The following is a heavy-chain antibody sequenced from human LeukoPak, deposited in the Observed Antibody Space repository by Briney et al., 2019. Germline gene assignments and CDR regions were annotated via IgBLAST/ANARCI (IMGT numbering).Heavy chain of an antibody. V-gene: IGHV3-23*01. Sequence: GGSLRLSCAASGFTFSSYAMSWVRQAPGKGLEWVSANSGGGGSTYYADSVKGRFTISRDNSKNTLYLQMNSLRAEDTAVYYCAKDLVKYQLPLDYWGQGTLVTVSS. D-gene: IGHD2-2*01. CDR1: GFTFSSYA. CDR3: AKDLVKYQLPLDY. J-gene: IGHJ4*02. CDR2: NSGGGGST.